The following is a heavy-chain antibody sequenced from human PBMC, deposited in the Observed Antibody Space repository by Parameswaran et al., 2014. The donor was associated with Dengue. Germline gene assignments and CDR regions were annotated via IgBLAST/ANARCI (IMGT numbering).Heavy chain of an antibody. Sequence: VRQAPGKGLEWVSYISSSSSYTNYADSVKGRFTISRDNAKNSLYLQMNSLRAEDTAVYYCARDSHYGDYADYWGQGTLVTVSS. J-gene: IGHJ4*02. CDR2: ISSSSSYT. D-gene: IGHD4-17*01. CDR3: ARDSHYGDYADY. V-gene: IGHV3-11*05.